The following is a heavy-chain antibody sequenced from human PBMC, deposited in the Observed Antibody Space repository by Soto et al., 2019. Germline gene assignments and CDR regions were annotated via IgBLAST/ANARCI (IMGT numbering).Heavy chain of an antibody. J-gene: IGHJ4*02. V-gene: IGHV6-1*01. Sequence: QVQLQQSGPGLVKPSQTLSLTCAISGDSVSSNSAAWHWTRQSPSRGLEWLGRTYYRSTWKYEYAVYVQSRISINPDTPKNQSSLPLNFVTAEDTAVYYCARGSYASSWYWGQGTLVTVSS. CDR1: GDSVSSNSAA. D-gene: IGHD6-13*01. CDR3: ARGSYASSWY. CDR2: TYYRSTWKY.